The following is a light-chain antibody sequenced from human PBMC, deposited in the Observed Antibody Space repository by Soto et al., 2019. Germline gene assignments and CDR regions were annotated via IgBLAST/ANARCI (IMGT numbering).Light chain of an antibody. CDR3: QQYGTYLWT. V-gene: IGKV1-5*01. J-gene: IGKJ1*01. CDR1: QSISSW. CDR2: DAS. Sequence: DIQMTQSPSTLSASVGDRVTITCRASQSISSWLAWYQQKPGKAPKLLIYDASSLESGVPSRFSGSGSATEFTLTISSLQPDDFATYYCQQYGTYLWTFGQGTKVDIK.